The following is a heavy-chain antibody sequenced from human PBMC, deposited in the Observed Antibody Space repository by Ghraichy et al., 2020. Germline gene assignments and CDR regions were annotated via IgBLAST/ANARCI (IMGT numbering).Heavy chain of an antibody. Sequence: GGSLRLSCAASGLTFSSHAMRWVRQAPGQGLEWVSAISGSGGSTYYADSVKGRFTISRDNSKNTLYLQMNSLRGEDTAVYYCATRPDYDILTGYGGLDFWGQGTLVTVSS. D-gene: IGHD3-9*01. CDR3: ATRPDYDILTGYGGLDF. J-gene: IGHJ4*02. V-gene: IGHV3-23*01. CDR1: GLTFSSHA. CDR2: ISGSGGST.